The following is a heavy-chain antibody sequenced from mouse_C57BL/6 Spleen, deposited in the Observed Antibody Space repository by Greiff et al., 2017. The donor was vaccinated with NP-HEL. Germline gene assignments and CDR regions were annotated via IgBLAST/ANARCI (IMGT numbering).Heavy chain of an antibody. D-gene: IGHD2-3*01. Sequence: VQLKQSGPELVKPGASVKISCKASGYTFTDYYMNWVKQSHGKSLEWIGDINPNNGGTSYNQKFKGKATLTVDKSSSTAYMELRSLTSEDSAVYYCARGGDGYYDYWGQGTTLTVSS. CDR3: ARGGDGYYDY. CDR1: GYTFTDYY. J-gene: IGHJ2*01. V-gene: IGHV1-26*01. CDR2: INPNNGGT.